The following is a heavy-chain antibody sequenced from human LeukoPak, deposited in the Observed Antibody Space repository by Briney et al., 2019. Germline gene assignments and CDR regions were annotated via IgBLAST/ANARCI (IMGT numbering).Heavy chain of an antibody. V-gene: IGHV3-23*01. Sequence: GASLRLSCAASGFTFSNYAMSWVRQAPGKGLEWVSAISGSGASTYYADSVKGRFTISRDNSKNTLYLQMNSLRAEDTAVYYCARLGYSYGEGGNWFDPWGQGTLVTVSS. CDR1: GFTFSNYA. D-gene: IGHD5-18*01. J-gene: IGHJ5*02. CDR3: ARLGYSYGEGGNWFDP. CDR2: ISGSGAST.